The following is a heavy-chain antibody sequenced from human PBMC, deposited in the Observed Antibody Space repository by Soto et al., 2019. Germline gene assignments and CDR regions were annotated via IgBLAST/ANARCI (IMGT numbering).Heavy chain of an antibody. Sequence: GGSLRLSCTASGFTFSSYGMGWVRQAPGKGLQWVSTIRGDGGQTHYTDSVKGRFSISRDNSKNAVYLQMDSLRAEDTAMYFCARDVGLDSDDFFAYWGQGTQVTVSS. D-gene: IGHD3-9*01. CDR2: IRGDGGQT. CDR1: GFTFSSYG. CDR3: ARDVGLDSDDFFAY. V-gene: IGHV3-23*01. J-gene: IGHJ4*02.